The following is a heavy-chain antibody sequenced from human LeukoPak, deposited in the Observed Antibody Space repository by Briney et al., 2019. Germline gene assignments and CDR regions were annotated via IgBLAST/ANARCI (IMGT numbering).Heavy chain of an antibody. D-gene: IGHD3-22*01. CDR1: GYTFIDYY. J-gene: IGHJ3*02. CDR2: IDPHSGGT. CDR3: AREYYDSSGTKYAFDI. Sequence: GASVKVSCKASGYTFIDYYIHWVRQAPGQGLEWMGGIDPHSGGTKYAQKLQGRVTMTRDTSISTAYMELTRLRSDDTAMFYCAREYYDSSGTKYAFDIWGQGTMVTVSS. V-gene: IGHV1-2*02.